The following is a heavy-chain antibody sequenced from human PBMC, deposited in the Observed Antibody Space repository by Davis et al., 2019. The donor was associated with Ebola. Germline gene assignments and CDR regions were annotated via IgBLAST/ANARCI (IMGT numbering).Heavy chain of an antibody. CDR2: RYHGTDA. Sequence: QTLSLTRAVSGYSPGSGYHLGWIRQPPGRGLAWIGNRYHGTDASYNPALRSRVTISLDTSTNQFTLNLSSVTTSDTAVYFCSRFGYGAYWGQGTLVTVTA. J-gene: IGHJ4*02. CDR1: GYSPGSGYH. CDR3: SRFGYGAY. D-gene: IGHD5-18*01. V-gene: IGHV4-38-2*01.